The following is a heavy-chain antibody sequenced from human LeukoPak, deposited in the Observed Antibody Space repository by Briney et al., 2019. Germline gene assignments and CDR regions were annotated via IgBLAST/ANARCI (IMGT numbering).Heavy chain of an antibody. Sequence: SETLSLTCTVSGGSISSYYWSWIRQPPGKGLEWIGYIYYSGSTNYNPSLKSRVTISVDTSKNQFSLKLSSVTVADTAVYYCARGIGANGVYHYYYYGMDVWGQGTTVTVSS. CDR1: GGSISSYY. CDR3: ARGIGANGVYHYYYYGMDV. CDR2: IYYSGST. D-gene: IGHD7-27*01. J-gene: IGHJ6*02. V-gene: IGHV4-59*12.